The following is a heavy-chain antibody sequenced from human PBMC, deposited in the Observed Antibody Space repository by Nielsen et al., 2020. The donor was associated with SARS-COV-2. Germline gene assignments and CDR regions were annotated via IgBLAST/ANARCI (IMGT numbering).Heavy chain of an antibody. CDR2: IWPDGSVK. CDR1: AFSFSYYA. Sequence: GESLKISCAASAFSFSYYAMHWVRQAPGKGLEWVAAIWPDGSVKEYADSVKGRFTISRDNAKNTLYLQMNSLRAEDTALYYCAKAPALDNNWFDPWGQGTLVTVSS. CDR3: AKAPALDNNWFDP. J-gene: IGHJ5*02. V-gene: IGHV3-30*02.